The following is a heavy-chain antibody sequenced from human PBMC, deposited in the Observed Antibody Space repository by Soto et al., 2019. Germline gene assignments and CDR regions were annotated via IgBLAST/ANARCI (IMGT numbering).Heavy chain of an antibody. CDR3: ARRWVSITMIVVVITTSPDPFDY. CDR2: IIPIFGTA. Sequence: GASVKVSCKASGGTFSSYAISWVRQAPGQGLEWMGGIIPIFGTANYAQKFQGRVTITADESTSTAYMELSSLRSEDTAVYYCARRWVSITMIVVVITTSPDPFDYWGQGTLVTVSS. CDR1: GGTFSSYA. J-gene: IGHJ4*02. D-gene: IGHD3-22*01. V-gene: IGHV1-69*13.